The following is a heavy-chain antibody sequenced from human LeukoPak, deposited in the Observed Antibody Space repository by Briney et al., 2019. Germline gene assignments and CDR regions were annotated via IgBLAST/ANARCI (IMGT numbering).Heavy chain of an antibody. CDR1: GFTVSGSY. D-gene: IGHD3-10*01. CDR2: IGANSAI. Sequence: PGGSLRLSCAASGFTVSGSYMTWVRQAPGKGLEWVSYIGANSAIYYADSVKGRFTISRDNAKNSLSLQMNSLRDDDTAVYYCAREGYYGAFDIWGQGTMVTVSS. J-gene: IGHJ3*02. V-gene: IGHV3-69-1*01. CDR3: AREGYYGAFDI.